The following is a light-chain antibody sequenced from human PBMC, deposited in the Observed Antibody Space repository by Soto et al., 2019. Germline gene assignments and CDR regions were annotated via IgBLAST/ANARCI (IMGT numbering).Light chain of an antibody. V-gene: IGKV1D-12*01. CDR3: QQTNTFPIT. Sequence: DIQMTQSPSSVSASLGDRVTLTCRASQGISRWLAWYQQKPGQAPKLLIYEASTLQSGVPSRFSGSGSGTDFTLTINILQPEDFATYYCQQTNTFPITFGQGTRLEIK. CDR1: QGISRW. J-gene: IGKJ5*01. CDR2: EAS.